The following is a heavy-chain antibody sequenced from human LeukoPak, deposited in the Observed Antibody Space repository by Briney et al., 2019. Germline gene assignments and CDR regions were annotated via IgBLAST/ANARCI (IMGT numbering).Heavy chain of an antibody. V-gene: IGHV3-23*01. CDR3: AKDIYCGGDCYIRAGDS. Sequence: GGSLRLSCAASGFTFSSYAMGWVRQAPGKGLEWVSGISDGGVRTYYADSVKGRFTISRDNSQNTLYLQMNSLRAEDTAIYYCAKDIYCGGDCYIRAGDSWGQGTLVTVSS. CDR1: GFTFSSYA. CDR2: ISDGGVRT. D-gene: IGHD2-21*02. J-gene: IGHJ4*02.